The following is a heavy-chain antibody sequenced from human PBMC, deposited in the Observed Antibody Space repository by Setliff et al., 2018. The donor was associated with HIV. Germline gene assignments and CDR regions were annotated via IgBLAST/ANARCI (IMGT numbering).Heavy chain of an antibody. CDR1: GFTFSASP. J-gene: IGHJ4*02. CDR2: ISYDGRNK. V-gene: IGHV3-30*04. Sequence: GGSLRLSCEASGFTFSASPIHWVRQAPGKGLEWAAVISYDGRNKFYIDSVKGRFTLSRDNSKNTLYLRMNSLRAEDTAVYYCARGIVHLPYYFDYWGQGTLVTVSS. CDR3: ARGIVHLPYYFDY. D-gene: IGHD3-16*02.